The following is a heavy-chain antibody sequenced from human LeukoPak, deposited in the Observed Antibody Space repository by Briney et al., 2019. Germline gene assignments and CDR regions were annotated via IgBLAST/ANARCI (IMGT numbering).Heavy chain of an antibody. J-gene: IGHJ6*02. CDR1: GGTFSSYA. CDR2: IIPILGIA. D-gene: IGHD6-13*01. V-gene: IGHV1-69*04. Sequence: SVQVSCKASGGTFSSYAISWVRQAPGQGLEWMGRIIPILGIANYAQKFQGRVTITADKSTRTAYQELSSLRSEDTAVYYCARIAAAGTDYYYGMDVWGQGTTVTVSS. CDR3: ARIAAAGTDYYYGMDV.